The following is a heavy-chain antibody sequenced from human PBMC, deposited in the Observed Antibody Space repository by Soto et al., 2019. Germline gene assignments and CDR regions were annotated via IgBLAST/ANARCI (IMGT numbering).Heavy chain of an antibody. D-gene: IGHD1-1*01. Sequence: QVQLVESGGGVVQPGRSLRLSCVASGFTFNSFHIHWVRQGPDKGLEWVAIISSDGSNRYYVDSVKGRFTISRDNSKNTVLLQMNSLRDEDTAVYYCARGRWMRLPDFWGQGTLVTVSS. CDR1: GFTFNSFH. V-gene: IGHV3-30*03. J-gene: IGHJ1*01. CDR2: ISSDGSNR. CDR3: ARGRWMRLPDF.